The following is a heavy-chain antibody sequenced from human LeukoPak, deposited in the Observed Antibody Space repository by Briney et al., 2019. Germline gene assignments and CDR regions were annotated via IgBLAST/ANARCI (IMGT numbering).Heavy chain of an antibody. CDR1: GGSISSGGYY. D-gene: IGHD3/OR15-3a*01. CDR3: ARGTRRVRASSVLDLVSEY. CDR2: IYHSGST. J-gene: IGHJ4*02. V-gene: IGHV4-30-2*01. Sequence: PSETLSLTCTVSGGSISSGGYYWSWIRQPPGKGLEWIGYIYHSGSTYYNPSLKSRVTISVDRSKNQFSLKLSSVTAADTAVYYCARGTRRVRASSVLDLVSEYWGQGTLVTVSS.